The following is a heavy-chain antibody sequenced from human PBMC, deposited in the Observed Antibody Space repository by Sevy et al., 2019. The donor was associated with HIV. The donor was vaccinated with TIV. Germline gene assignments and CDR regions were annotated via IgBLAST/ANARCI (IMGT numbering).Heavy chain of an antibody. D-gene: IGHD6-19*01. CDR3: AREGGHTSAWTPGKY. CDR2: ITGSGGST. CDR1: GFTFSRNA. V-gene: IGHV3-23*01. J-gene: IGHJ4*02. Sequence: GGSLRLSCAASGFTFSRNAMSWVRQAPGKGLEWASGITGSGGSTYYADSVKGRFTVSRDDSKNTLYLQMNSLRPEDSAVYYCAREGGHTSAWTPGKYWGQGTQVTVSS.